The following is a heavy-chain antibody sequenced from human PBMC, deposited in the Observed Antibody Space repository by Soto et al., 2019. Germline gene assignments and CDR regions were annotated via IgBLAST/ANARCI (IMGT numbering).Heavy chain of an antibody. V-gene: IGHV3-30*18. CDR1: GFTFSSYG. J-gene: IGHJ4*02. CDR2: ISYDGSNK. D-gene: IGHD2-8*01. CDR3: AKDLGYCTNGVCYGSNYFDY. Sequence: GGSLRLSCAASGFTFSSYGMHWVRQAPGKGLEWVAVISYDGSNKYYADSVKGRFTISRDNSKNTLYLQMNSLRAEDTAVYYCAKDLGYCTNGVCYGSNYFDYWGQGTLVTVSS.